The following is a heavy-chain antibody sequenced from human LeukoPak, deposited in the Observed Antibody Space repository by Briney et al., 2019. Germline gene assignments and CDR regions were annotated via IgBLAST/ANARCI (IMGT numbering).Heavy chain of an antibody. J-gene: IGHJ4*02. CDR3: TRVGYIDEGIDY. CDR1: GLTVSSYS. CDR2: ISSSSSTI. V-gene: IGHV3-48*04. Sequence: GMSLRLSCVASGLTVSSYSMNWVRQAPGKGLEWVSYISSSSSTIYYADSVKGRFTISRDNAKNSLYLQMNSLRAEDTAIYYCTRVGYIDEGIDYWGQGTLVTVSS. D-gene: IGHD5-24*01.